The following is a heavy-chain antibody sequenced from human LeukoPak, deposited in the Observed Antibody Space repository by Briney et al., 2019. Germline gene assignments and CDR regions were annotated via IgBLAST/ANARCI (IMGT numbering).Heavy chain of an antibody. CDR1: GYTFTGYY. CDR3: ARGRYYYDSSGHLYFDY. D-gene: IGHD3-22*01. CDR2: INPNSGGT. J-gene: IGHJ4*02. V-gene: IGHV1-2*02. Sequence: ASVKVSCTASGYTFTGYYMHWVRQAPGQGLEWMGWINPNSGGTNYAQKFQGRVTMTRDTSISTAYMELSRLRSDDTAVYYCARGRYYYDSSGHLYFDYWGQGTLVTVSS.